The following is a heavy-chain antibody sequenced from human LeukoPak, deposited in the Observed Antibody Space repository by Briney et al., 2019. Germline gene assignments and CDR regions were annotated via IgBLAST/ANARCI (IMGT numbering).Heavy chain of an antibody. Sequence: PGGSLRLSCAASGFTFSSYAMSWVRQAPGKGLEWVSAICGSGGSTYYADSVKGRFTISRDNSKNTLYLQMNSLRAEDTAVYYCAKARCSSTSCYLYDYWGQGTLVTVSS. J-gene: IGHJ4*02. CDR1: GFTFSSYA. D-gene: IGHD2-2*01. CDR3: AKARCSSTSCYLYDY. V-gene: IGHV3-23*01. CDR2: ICGSGGST.